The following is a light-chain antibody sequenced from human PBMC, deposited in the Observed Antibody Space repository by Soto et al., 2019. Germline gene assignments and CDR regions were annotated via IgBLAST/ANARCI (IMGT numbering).Light chain of an antibody. V-gene: IGKV1-5*03. CDR3: QQYNDIPGT. J-gene: IGKJ1*01. CDR2: KASTLAS. Sequence: DSQMTQSPSTLSASVQDRVTITCRASQSMSRWLARYQQKPGKAPKFLIYKASTLASSLESGVPSRFSGSGSGTEFNITITSLQPDDFATFYCQQYNDIPGTFGQGTKVEIK. CDR1: QSMSRW.